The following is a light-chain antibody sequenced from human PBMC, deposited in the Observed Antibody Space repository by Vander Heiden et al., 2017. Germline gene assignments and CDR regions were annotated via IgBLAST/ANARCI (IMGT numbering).Light chain of an antibody. CDR2: EGS. CDR3: CSYAGSSTPYV. CDR1: SSDVGSYNL. J-gene: IGLJ1*01. V-gene: IGLV2-23*01. Sequence: QSVLTQPASVYGSPGQSITISCPGTSSDVGSYNLVSWYQQHPGKAPKLMIYEGSKRPSGVSNRFSGSKSGNTASLTIAGLQAEDEADYYCCSYAGSSTPYVFGTGTKVTVL.